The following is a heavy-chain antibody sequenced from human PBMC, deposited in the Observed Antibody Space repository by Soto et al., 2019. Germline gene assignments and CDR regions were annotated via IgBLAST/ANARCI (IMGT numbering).Heavy chain of an antibody. CDR1: GYTFPSYW. CDR3: AVLLGDSGAIPHFDD. CDR2: IYPGDSDT. V-gene: IGHV5-51*01. J-gene: IGHJ4*02. D-gene: IGHD4-17*01. Sequence: GESLKISCKGSGYTFPSYWIGWVRQMPGKGLEWMGIIYPGDSDTRYSPSFQGQVTISVDKSITTAYLQWSSLKASDTAMFYCAVLLGDSGAIPHFDDWGQGTLVTVSS.